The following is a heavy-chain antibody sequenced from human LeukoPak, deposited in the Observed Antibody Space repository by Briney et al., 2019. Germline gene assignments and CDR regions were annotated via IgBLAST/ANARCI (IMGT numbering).Heavy chain of an antibody. V-gene: IGHV3-21*01. CDR1: GFTFSDFS. CDR2: ITNGSTYM. D-gene: IGHD3-22*01. J-gene: IGHJ3*02. Sequence: KPGGSLRLSCAASGFTFSDFSMNWVRQAPGKGLEWVSSITNGSTYMYYADSVKGRFTISRDNAKNALYLQMNNLRAEDTAVFYCARTPRCRYCDISGTHDAFDIWGLGTMVTVSS. CDR3: ARTPRCRYCDISGTHDAFDI.